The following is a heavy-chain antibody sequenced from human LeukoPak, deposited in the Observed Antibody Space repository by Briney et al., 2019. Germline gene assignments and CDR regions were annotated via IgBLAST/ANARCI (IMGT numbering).Heavy chain of an antibody. Sequence: PSETLSLTCTVSGGSISSGSYYWSWIRQPAGKGLEWIGRIYTSGSTNYNPSLKSRVTISVDTSKNQFSLKLSSVTAADTAVYYCASSPHLYYYDSSGYYWYHWGQGTLVTVSS. D-gene: IGHD3-22*01. CDR1: GGSISSGSYY. J-gene: IGHJ5*02. CDR2: IYTSGST. V-gene: IGHV4-61*02. CDR3: ASSPHLYYYDSSGYYWYH.